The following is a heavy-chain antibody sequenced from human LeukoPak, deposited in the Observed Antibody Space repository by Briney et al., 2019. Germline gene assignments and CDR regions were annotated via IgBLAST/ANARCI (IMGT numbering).Heavy chain of an antibody. CDR1: GGSISSYY. V-gene: IGHV4-59*01. CDR3: AREMATIHYFDY. CDR2: IYYSGST. D-gene: IGHD5-24*01. J-gene: IGHJ4*02. Sequence: PSETLSLTCTVSGGSISSYYWSWIRQPPGKGLKWIGYIYYSGSTNYNPSLKSRVTISVDMSKNQFSLKLSSVTAADTAVYYCAREMATIHYFDYWGQGTLVTVSS.